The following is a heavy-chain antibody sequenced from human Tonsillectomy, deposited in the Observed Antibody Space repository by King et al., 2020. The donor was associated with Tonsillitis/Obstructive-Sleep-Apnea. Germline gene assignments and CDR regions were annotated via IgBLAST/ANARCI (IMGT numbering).Heavy chain of an antibody. V-gene: IGHV4-59*01. D-gene: IGHD2-8*01. CDR3: ARDMVLEAGGDAFAF. CDR2: IYYSGST. CDR1: GGSISSYY. J-gene: IGHJ3*01. Sequence: QLQESGPGLVKPSETLSLTCTVSGGSISSYYWSWIRQPPGKGLEWIGSIYYSGSTNYNSSLKSRVTISVDTSKNQFSLNLSSVTAADTAVYYCARDMVLEAGGDAFAFWGQGTMVTVSS.